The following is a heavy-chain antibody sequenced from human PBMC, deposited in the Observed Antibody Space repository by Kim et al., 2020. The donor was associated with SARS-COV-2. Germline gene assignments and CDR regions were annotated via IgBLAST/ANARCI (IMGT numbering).Heavy chain of an antibody. J-gene: IGHJ6*02. CDR1: GFTFSSYA. D-gene: IGHD2-15*01. V-gene: IGHV3-30-3*01. Sequence: GGSLRLSCAASGFTFSSYAMHWVRQAPGKGLEWVAVISYDGSNKYYADSVKGRFTISRDNSKNTLYLQMNSLRAEDTAVYYCARVKRRVALNYYYYGMDVWGQGTTVTVSS. CDR2: ISYDGSNK. CDR3: ARVKRRVALNYYYYGMDV.